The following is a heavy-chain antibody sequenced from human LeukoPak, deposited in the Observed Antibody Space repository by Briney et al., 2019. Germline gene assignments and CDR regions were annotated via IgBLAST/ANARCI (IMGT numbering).Heavy chain of an antibody. J-gene: IGHJ4*02. V-gene: IGHV3-48*03. CDR1: GFTFSSYE. Sequence: GGSLRLSCAASGFTFSSYEMNWVRQAPGKGLEGVSYISSSGSTIYYADSVKGRFTISRDNAKNSLYLQLNSLRAEDTALYYCAREWFQIHAFDSWGQGTLVTVSS. CDR2: ISSSGSTI. CDR3: AREWFQIHAFDS. D-gene: IGHD3-10*01.